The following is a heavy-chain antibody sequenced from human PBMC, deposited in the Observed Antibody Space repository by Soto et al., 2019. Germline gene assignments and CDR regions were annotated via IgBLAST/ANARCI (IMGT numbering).Heavy chain of an antibody. CDR2: ISHSGST. J-gene: IGHJ5*02. V-gene: IGHV4-34*01. CDR3: ARGRVTMVRGVIGIYNWFDP. CDR1: GGSFSVYY. D-gene: IGHD3-10*01. Sequence: PSDTLSLTCAVYGGSFSVYYWNWIRQPPGKGLEWIGEISHSGSTNYNPSLKSRVTISVDTSKNQFSLKLSSVTAADTAVYYCARGRVTMVRGVIGIYNWFDPWGQGTLVTVS.